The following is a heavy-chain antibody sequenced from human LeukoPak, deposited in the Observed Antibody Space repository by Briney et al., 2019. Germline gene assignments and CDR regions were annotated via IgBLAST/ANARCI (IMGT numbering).Heavy chain of an antibody. V-gene: IGHV4-30-2*01. CDR1: GGSISSGGYS. CDR3: ARGSKFRGVIDY. CDR2: IYHSGST. Sequence: ASQTLSLTCAVSGGSISSGGYSWSWIRQPPGKGLEWIGYIYHSGSTYYNPSLKSRVTISVDRSKNQFSLKLSSVTAADTAVYYCARGSKFRGVIDYWGQGTLVTVSS. J-gene: IGHJ4*02. D-gene: IGHD3-10*01.